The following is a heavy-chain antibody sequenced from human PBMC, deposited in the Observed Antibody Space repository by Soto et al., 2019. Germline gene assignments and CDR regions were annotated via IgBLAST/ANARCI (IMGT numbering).Heavy chain of an antibody. CDR3: ARSQGYRVESQLQYWGYFDS. CDR2: ISNDGSDK. CDR1: GFTFSSYA. Sequence: LRLSCAASGFTFSSYAMHWVRQAPGKGLEWVAAISNDGSDKYYADSVKGRFTISRDNSKNTLYLQMNSLRAEDAAAYSCARSQGYRVESQLQYWGYFDSWGQGTLVTVSS. D-gene: IGHD2-2*02. V-gene: IGHV3-30-3*01. J-gene: IGHJ4*02.